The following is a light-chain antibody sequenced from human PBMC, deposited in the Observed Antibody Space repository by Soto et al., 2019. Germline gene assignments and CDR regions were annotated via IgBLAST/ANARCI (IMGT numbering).Light chain of an antibody. CDR2: DVS. V-gene: IGLV2-14*03. J-gene: IGLJ1*01. CDR3: TSYTSSSTLYV. Sequence: QSALTQPASVSGSPGQSITISCTGTSSDIGAYNYVSWYQQHPGEAPKLMIYDVSNRPSGVSFRFSGSKSGNTASLTISGLQAEDEADYYCTSYTSSSTLYVFGTGTKLTVL. CDR1: SSDIGAYNY.